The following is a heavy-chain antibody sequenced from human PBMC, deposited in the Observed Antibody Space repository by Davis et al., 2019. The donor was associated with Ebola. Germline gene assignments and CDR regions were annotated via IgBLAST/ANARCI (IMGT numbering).Heavy chain of an antibody. CDR1: GGSISSGDYY. V-gene: IGHV4-30-2*01. J-gene: IGHJ4*02. Sequence: SETLSLTCTVSGGSISSGDYYWSWIRQPPGKGLEWIGYIYHSGSTYYNPSLKSRVTISVDRSKNQFSLKLSSVTAADTAVYYCARAHYDFWSGYYTVYYFDYWGQGTLVTVSS. D-gene: IGHD3-3*01. CDR2: IYHSGST. CDR3: ARAHYDFWSGYYTVYYFDY.